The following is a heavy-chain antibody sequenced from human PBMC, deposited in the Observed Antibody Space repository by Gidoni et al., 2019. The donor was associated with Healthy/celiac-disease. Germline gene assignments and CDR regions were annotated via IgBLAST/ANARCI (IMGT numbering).Heavy chain of an antibody. J-gene: IGHJ4*02. CDR3: TRKVCSGGSCYFDY. D-gene: IGHD2-15*01. CDR2: IGSAGDT. Sequence: EVQLVESGGGLVQPGGSLRLSCAASGFPFSTYAMHWVRQATGKGLEWVSAIGSAGDTYYAGSVKGRFTVSRENAKNSLYLQMNSLRAGDTAVYYCTRKVCSGGSCYFDYWGQGTLVTVSS. V-gene: IGHV3-13*01. CDR1: GFPFSTYA.